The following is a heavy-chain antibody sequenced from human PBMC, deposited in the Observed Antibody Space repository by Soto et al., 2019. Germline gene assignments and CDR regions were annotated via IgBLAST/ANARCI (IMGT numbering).Heavy chain of an antibody. CDR1: GGTFSSYA. CDR2: IIPIFGTA. D-gene: IGHD4-17*01. CDR3: ASPPTTGNYYYYGMDV. V-gene: IGHV1-69*13. J-gene: IGHJ6*02. Sequence: GASVKVSYKASGGTFSSYAISWVRQAPGQGLEWMGGIIPIFGTADYAQKFQGRVTITADESTSTAYMELSSLRSEDTAVYYCASPPTTGNYYYYGMDVWGQGTTVTVSS.